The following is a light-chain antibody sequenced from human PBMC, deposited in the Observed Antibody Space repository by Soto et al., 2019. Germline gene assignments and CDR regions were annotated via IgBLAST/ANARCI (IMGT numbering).Light chain of an antibody. J-gene: IGKJ5*01. CDR3: QQSYSTPRIT. V-gene: IGKV1-39*01. Sequence: DIQMTQSPSSLSASVGDRVTITCRASQSISSYLNWYQQKPGKAPKLLIYAASSLQSGVPSRFSGSGSGTDFTLTISSLQPEDFATYYCQQSYSTPRITFGQGTRL. CDR1: QSISSY. CDR2: AAS.